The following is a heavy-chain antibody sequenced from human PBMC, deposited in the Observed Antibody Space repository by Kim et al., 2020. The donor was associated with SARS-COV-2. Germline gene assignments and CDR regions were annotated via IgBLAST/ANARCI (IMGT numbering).Heavy chain of an antibody. V-gene: IGHV1-18*04. CDR2: ISAYNGNT. J-gene: IGHJ5*02. D-gene: IGHD2-2*01. Sequence: ASVKVSCKASGYTFTSYDISWVGQAPGQRLEWMGCISAYNGNTNYAQKLQGRVTMTTDTSTSTAYMELRSLRSDDTAVYYCARALYCSSTSCYENWFDPWGQGTLVTVSS. CDR3: ARALYCSSTSCYENWFDP. CDR1: GYTFTSYD.